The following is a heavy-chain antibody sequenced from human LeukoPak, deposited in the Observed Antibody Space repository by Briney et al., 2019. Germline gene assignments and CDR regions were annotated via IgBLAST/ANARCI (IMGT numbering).Heavy chain of an antibody. CDR2: IGLASGFT. Sequence: SWVRKNPGRGLEWLSYIGLASGFTSYADSVKGRFTISSDTARNSLYLHLNSLRAEDTAVYFCARDHNWAFDSWGQGTLVTVSS. J-gene: IGHJ4*02. D-gene: IGHD1-20*01. CDR3: ARDHNWAFDS. V-gene: IGHV3-11*06.